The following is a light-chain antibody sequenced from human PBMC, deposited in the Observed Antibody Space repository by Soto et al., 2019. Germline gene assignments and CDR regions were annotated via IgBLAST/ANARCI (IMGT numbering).Light chain of an antibody. CDR1: SSDVGGYNY. J-gene: IGLJ1*01. CDR3: TTYTSSSTYV. Sequence: QSVLTQPASVSGSPGQSITISCTGTSSDVGGYNYVSWYQQHPGKAPKLLIYEVRHRPSGISNRCSGSKAGNTASLTISGRQAEDEAGFYCTTYTSSSTYVFGTGTKLTVL. CDR2: EVR. V-gene: IGLV2-14*01.